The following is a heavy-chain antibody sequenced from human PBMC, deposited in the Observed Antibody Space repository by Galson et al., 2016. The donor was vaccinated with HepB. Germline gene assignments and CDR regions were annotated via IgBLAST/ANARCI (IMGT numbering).Heavy chain of an antibody. CDR2: IYSSDTAI. CDR3: AREMRNWNEVGDYFDY. Sequence: SLRLSCAASGFTFSDYYMSWIRQAPGKGLEWVSYIYSSDTAIYYADSVKGRFTISRDNAKNSLYLQMNSLGAEDTAVYYCAREMRNWNEVGDYFDYWGQGTLVTVSS. CDR1: GFTFSDYY. D-gene: IGHD1-1*01. V-gene: IGHV3-11*01. J-gene: IGHJ4*02.